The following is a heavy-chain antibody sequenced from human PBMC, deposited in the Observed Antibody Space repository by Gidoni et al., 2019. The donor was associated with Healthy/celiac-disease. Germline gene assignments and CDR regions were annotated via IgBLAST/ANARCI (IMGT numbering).Heavy chain of an antibody. CDR1: GCSISSGGYY. J-gene: IGHJ4*02. CDR2: IYYSGST. CDR3: ARGQIQERGIDY. V-gene: IGHV4-31*03. Sequence: QVQLQESGPGLVTPSQTLSLTRTVSGCSISSGGYYWSWIRQHPGKGLEWIGYIYYSGSTYYNPSLKSRVTISVDTSKNQFSLKLSSVTAADTAVYYCARGQIQERGIDYWGQGTLVTVSS. D-gene: IGHD1-1*01.